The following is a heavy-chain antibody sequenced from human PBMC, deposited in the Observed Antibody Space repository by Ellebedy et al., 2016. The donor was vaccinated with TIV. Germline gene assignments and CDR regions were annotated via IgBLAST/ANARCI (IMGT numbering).Heavy chain of an antibody. J-gene: IGHJ1*01. CDR2: TIVGGET. CDR3: ASIISGFVYFNQ. V-gene: IGHV4-4*02. D-gene: IGHD3-10*01. Sequence: MPSETLSLTCAVSGDSVTSNYWWIWVRQPPGKGLEWIGETIVGGETHYHPSLKSRVIISVDKSKNQFSLKLLSVTAADTAIYYCASIISGFVYFNQWGQGTLVTVSS. CDR1: GDSVTSNYW.